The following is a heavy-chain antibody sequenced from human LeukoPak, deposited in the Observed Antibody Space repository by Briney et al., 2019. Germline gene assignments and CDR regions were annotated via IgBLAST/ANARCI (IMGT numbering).Heavy chain of an antibody. D-gene: IGHD3-3*01. V-gene: IGHV1-2*02. CDR3: ARADDITIFGGVEGTFDY. J-gene: IGHJ4*02. CDR1: GYTFTGYY. Sequence: GASVKVSCKASGYTFTGYYIHWVRQAPGQGLEWMGRINPNSGGTNYAQKFQGRVNMTRDTSINTAYMELGRLRSDDTAVYYCARADDITIFGGVEGTFDYWGQGTLVTVSS. CDR2: INPNSGGT.